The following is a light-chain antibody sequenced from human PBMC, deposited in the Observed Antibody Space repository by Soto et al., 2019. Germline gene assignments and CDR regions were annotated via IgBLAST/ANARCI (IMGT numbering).Light chain of an antibody. Sequence: DIQMTQSPSSLSASVGDRVTITCRASQSISFYLNWYQQKPGKAPKLLINVASSLQTGVPSRFSGSGFGTDFSLTISSLQPEDFATYYCQQTYSTPRTFGPGTKVEI. CDR2: VAS. V-gene: IGKV1-39*01. CDR1: QSISFY. CDR3: QQTYSTPRT. J-gene: IGKJ1*01.